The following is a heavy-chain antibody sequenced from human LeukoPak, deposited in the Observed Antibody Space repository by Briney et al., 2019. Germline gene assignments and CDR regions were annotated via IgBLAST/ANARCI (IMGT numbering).Heavy chain of an antibody. V-gene: IGHV3-23*01. D-gene: IGHD1-26*01. CDR3: AKDGNDYGYMDV. Sequence: GGSLRLSCAASGFTFSSYAMSWVRQAPGKGLEWVSAINGSGGSTYYADSVKGRFTISRDNSKNTLYLQMNSLRAEDTAVYYCAKDGNDYGYMDVWGKGTTVTVSS. CDR2: INGSGGST. CDR1: GFTFSSYA. J-gene: IGHJ6*03.